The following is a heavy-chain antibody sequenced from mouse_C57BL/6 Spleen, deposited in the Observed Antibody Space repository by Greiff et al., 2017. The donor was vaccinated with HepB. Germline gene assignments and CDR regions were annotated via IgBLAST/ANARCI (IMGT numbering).Heavy chain of an antibody. J-gene: IGHJ1*03. CDR2: IDPSDSYT. V-gene: IGHV1-69*01. D-gene: IGHD1-1*01. CDR1: GYTFTSYW. CDR3: ARKDYYGSSPYFDV. Sequence: QVQLQQPGAELVMPGASVKLSCKASGYTFTSYWMHWVKQRPGQGLEWIGEIDPSDSYTNYNQKFKGKSTLTVDKSTSKAYMQLSSLTSEDSAVYYCARKDYYGSSPYFDVWGTGPTVTVPS.